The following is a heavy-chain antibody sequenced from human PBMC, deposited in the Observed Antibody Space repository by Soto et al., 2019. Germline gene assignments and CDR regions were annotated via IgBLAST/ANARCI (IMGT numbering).Heavy chain of an antibody. CDR2: INHSGST. V-gene: IGHV4-34*01. CDR3: ARALIVVVRAAMGSGWFER. J-gene: IGHJ5*02. D-gene: IGHD2-2*01. CDR1: GGSFSGYY. Sequence: SETLSLTCAVYGGSFSGYYWSWIRQPPGKGLEWIGEINHSGSTNYNPSLKSRVTISVDTSKNQFSLKLSSVTAADTAVYYCARALIVVVRAAMGSGWFERWGQGTLVTVSS.